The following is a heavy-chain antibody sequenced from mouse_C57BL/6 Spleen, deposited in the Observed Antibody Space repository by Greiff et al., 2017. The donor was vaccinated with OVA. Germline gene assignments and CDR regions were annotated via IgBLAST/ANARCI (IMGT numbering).Heavy chain of an antibody. CDR2: IYPGSGST. CDR1: GYTFTSYW. Sequence: VQLKQPGAELVKPGASVKMSCKASGYTFTSYWITWVKQRPGQGLEWIGDIYPGSGSTNYNEKFKSKATLTVDTSSSTAYMQLSSLTSEDSAVYYCARWVIDYGSSSVDYWGQGTSVTVSS. V-gene: IGHV1-55*01. CDR3: ARWVIDYGSSSVDY. D-gene: IGHD1-1*01. J-gene: IGHJ4*01.